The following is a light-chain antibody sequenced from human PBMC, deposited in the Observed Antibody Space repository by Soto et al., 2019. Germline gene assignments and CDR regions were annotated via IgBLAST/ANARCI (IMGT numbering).Light chain of an antibody. J-gene: IGKJ5*01. CDR2: AAS. CDR1: QGISNY. Sequence: DIQMTQSPASLSASVGDRVTITCRASQGISNYLAWYQQKPGKVPKLLIYAASTLQSGVASRFSGSGSGTDFPLTITSLQPEYVATYSCQKYSSVITFGQGTRLEIK. V-gene: IGKV1-27*01. CDR3: QKYSSVIT.